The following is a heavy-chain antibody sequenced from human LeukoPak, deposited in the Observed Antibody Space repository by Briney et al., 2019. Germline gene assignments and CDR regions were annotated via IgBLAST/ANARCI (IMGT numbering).Heavy chain of an antibody. V-gene: IGHV4-39*07. J-gene: IGHJ4*02. D-gene: IGHD3-9*01. CDR1: GYSISSSSYY. Sequence: SETLSLTCTVSGYSISSSSYYWGWIRQPPGKGLEWIGSIYYSGSTYYNPSLKSRVTISVDTSKNQFSLKLSSVTAADTAVYYCARGADILTGYYKLGVDYWGQGTLVTVSS. CDR3: ARGADILTGYYKLGVDY. CDR2: IYYSGST.